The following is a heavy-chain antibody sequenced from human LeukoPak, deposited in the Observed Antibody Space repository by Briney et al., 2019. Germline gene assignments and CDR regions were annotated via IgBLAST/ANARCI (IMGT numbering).Heavy chain of an antibody. D-gene: IGHD2-2*01. CDR3: ARLIVVVPAAIVWFDA. CDR2: IYYSGST. Sequence: SETLSLTCTVSGGSIGSSSYYWGWIRQPPGKGLEWIGSIYYSGSTYYNPSLKSRVTISVDTSKNQFSLKPSSVTAADTAVYYCARLIVVVPAAIVWFDAWGQGTLVTVSS. CDR1: GGSIGSSSYY. V-gene: IGHV4-39*01. J-gene: IGHJ5*02.